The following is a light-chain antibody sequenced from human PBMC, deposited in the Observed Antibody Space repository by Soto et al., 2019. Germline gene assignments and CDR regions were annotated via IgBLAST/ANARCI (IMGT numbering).Light chain of an antibody. CDR1: SRDVGTYSL. CDR2: EGS. J-gene: IGLJ1*01. V-gene: IGLV2-23*01. Sequence: QSALTQPASVSGSPGQSITISCTGTSRDVGTYSLVSWYQQHPGKAPKLMIYEGSKRPSGVSNRLSGSKSGNTASLTISGLQAEDEADYFCCSFAGSSTYVFGTGTKVTVL. CDR3: CSFAGSSTYV.